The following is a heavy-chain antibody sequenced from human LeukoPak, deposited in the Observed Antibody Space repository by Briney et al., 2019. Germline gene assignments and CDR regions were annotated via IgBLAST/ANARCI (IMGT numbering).Heavy chain of an antibody. CDR3: ARRPPYYYDSSGLAFDI. CDR1: GGSFSGYY. CDR2: INHSGST. D-gene: IGHD3-22*01. Sequence: SETLSLTCAVYGGSFSGYYWSWIRQPPGKGLEWIGEINHSGSTNYNPSLKSRVTISVDTSKNQFSLKLSSVTAADTAVYYCARRPPYYYDSSGLAFDIWGQGTMVTVSS. J-gene: IGHJ3*02. V-gene: IGHV4-34*01.